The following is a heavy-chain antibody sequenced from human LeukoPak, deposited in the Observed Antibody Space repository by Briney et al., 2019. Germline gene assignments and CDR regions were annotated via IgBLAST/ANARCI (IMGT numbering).Heavy chain of an antibody. CDR1: GGTFSSYA. V-gene: IGHV1-69*05. CDR2: IIPIFGTA. J-gene: IGHJ4*02. Sequence: ASVKVSCKASGGTFSSYAISWVRQAPGQGLEWMGGIIPIFGTANYAQRFQGRVTITTDESTSTAYMELSSLRSEDTAVYYCAAYGIVVVPAAPARDYWGQGTLVTVSS. D-gene: IGHD2-2*01. CDR3: AAYGIVVVPAAPARDY.